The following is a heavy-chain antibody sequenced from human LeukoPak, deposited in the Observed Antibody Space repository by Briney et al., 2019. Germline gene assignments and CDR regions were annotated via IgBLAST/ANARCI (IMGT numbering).Heavy chain of an antibody. J-gene: IGHJ1*01. CDR1: GGSISSYY. V-gene: IGHV4-4*07. CDR2: IYTSGST. Sequence: SETLSLTCTVSGGSISSYYWSWIRQPAGKGLEWIGRIYTSGSTNYNPSLKSRVTMSVDTSKNQFSLKLSSVTAADTAVYYCARGRGYYGSGSYQGGEYFQHWGQGTLVTVSS. D-gene: IGHD3-10*01. CDR3: ARGRGYYGSGSYQGGEYFQH.